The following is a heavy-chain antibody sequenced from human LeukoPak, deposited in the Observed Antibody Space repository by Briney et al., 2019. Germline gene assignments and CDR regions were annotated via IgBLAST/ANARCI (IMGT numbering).Heavy chain of an antibody. V-gene: IGHV3-66*01. CDR3: ARAAGKKYLQH. D-gene: IGHD6-13*01. CDR2: IYSGGST. CDR1: GFTVSSNY. J-gene: IGHJ1*01. Sequence: GGSLRLSCAASGFTVSSNYMSWVRQAPGKGLEWVSVIYSGGSTYYADSVKGRFTISRDNSKNTLYLQMNSLRAEDTAVYYCARAAGKKYLQHWGQGTLVTVSS.